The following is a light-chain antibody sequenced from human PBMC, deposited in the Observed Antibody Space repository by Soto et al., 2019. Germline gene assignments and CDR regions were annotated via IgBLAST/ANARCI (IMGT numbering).Light chain of an antibody. CDR2: DVS. Sequence: QSVLTQPASVSGSPGQSIAISCTGTSSDVGGYNYVSWNQQHPGKAPKLMVYDVSNRPSGVSNRFSGSKSGNTASLTISGLQAEDEADYYCSSYTSSSTYGFGTGTKVTVL. CDR1: SSDVGGYNY. CDR3: SSYTSSSTYG. V-gene: IGLV2-14*01. J-gene: IGLJ1*01.